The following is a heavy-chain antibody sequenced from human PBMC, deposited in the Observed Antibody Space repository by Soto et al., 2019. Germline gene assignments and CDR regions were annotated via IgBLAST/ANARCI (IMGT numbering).Heavy chain of an antibody. CDR3: ARDEGGP. Sequence: SQTLSLTCAISGDSVSSNSAAWSWIRQSPSRGLEWLGRTYYGPKWNSNYAVSVKGRVTINPDTSKNQFSLQLNSVTPEDTAVYYCARDEGGPWGQGTLVTVSS. V-gene: IGHV6-1*01. CDR2: TYYGPKWNS. J-gene: IGHJ4*02. CDR1: GDSVSSNSAA.